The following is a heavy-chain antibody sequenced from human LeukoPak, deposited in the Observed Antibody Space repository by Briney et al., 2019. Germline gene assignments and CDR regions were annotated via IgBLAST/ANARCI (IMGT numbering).Heavy chain of an antibody. CDR1: GFTFSTYG. V-gene: IGHV3-30*02. J-gene: IGHJ3*02. CDR2: IRYDGSNK. D-gene: IGHD6-19*01. CDR3: ANRPTVAVAGMGKAFDI. Sequence: GGSLRLSCAASGFTFSTYGMHWVRQAPGKGREGVAFIRYDGSNKYYADPVKGRFTISRDNSKNTLYLQMHSLRAEDTGVYYCANRPTVAVAGMGKAFDIWGQGTMVTVSS.